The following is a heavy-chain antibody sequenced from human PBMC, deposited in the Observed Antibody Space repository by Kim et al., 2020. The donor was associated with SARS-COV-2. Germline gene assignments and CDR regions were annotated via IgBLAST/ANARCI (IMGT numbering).Heavy chain of an antibody. CDR1: GVTFSSYV. D-gene: IGHD6-19*01. J-gene: IGHJ4*02. CDR3: VKRDISGWFFDF. Sequence: GGSLRLSCSASGVTFSSYVMYWVRQAPGKGLEYVSAISPTGTSTYYADSVKGRFIISRDNSKNTLYFQMSSLRAEDTAVYYCVKRDISGWFFDFWGQGTLVTVSS. CDR2: ISPTGTST. V-gene: IGHV3-64*05.